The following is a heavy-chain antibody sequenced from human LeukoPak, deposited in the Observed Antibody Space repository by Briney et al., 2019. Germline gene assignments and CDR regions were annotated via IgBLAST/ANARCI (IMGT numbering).Heavy chain of an antibody. J-gene: IGHJ5*02. CDR1: GFTFSSYS. CDR3: ARAAAETGAFRDNWFDP. CDR2: ISSSSSYI. V-gene: IGHV3-21*01. Sequence: GGSLRLSCAASGFTFSSYSMNWVRQAPGKGLEWVSSISSSSSYIYYADSVKGRFTISRDNSKNTLYLQMNSLRAEDTAVYYCARAAAETGAFRDNWFDPWGQGTLVTVSS. D-gene: IGHD6-19*01.